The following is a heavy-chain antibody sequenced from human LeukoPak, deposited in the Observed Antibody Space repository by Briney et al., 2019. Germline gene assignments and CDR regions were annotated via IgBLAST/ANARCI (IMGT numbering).Heavy chain of an antibody. V-gene: IGHV1-24*01. CDR2: FDPEDGET. D-gene: IGHD6-19*01. J-gene: IGHJ5*02. CDR3: ARDLRGKEWLAPDH. CDR1: GYTLTELS. Sequence: ASVKVSCKVSGYTLTELSMHWVRQAPGKGLEWMGGFDPEDGETIYAQKFQGRVTITADESTSTAYMELSSLRSEDTAVYYCARDLRGKEWLAPDHWGQGTLVTVSS.